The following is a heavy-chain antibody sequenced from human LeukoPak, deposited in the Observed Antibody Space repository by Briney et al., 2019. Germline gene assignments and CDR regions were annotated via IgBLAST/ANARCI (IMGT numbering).Heavy chain of an antibody. Sequence: GGSLRLSCAASGFTFSSYGMHWVPQAPGQGQERVAVISYDGSNKYYADSVKGRFTISRDNSKNTLYLQMNSLRAEDTAVYYCGGVRGQIDPWGQGTLVTVSS. CDR2: ISYDGSNK. J-gene: IGHJ5*02. CDR3: GGVRGQIDP. D-gene: IGHD3-10*01. CDR1: GFTFSSYG. V-gene: IGHV3-30*03.